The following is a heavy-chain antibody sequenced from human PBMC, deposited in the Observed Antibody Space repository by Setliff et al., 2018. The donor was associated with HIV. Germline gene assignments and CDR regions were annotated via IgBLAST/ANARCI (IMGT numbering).Heavy chain of an antibody. CDR1: GGSFRGSS. CDR2: FIQSGNT. J-gene: IGHJ6*02. D-gene: IGHD4-17*01. Sequence: SETLSLTCAVYGGSFRGSSWNWIRQAPGKGLEWIGAFIQSGNTTYSPSVRSRVTTSMDSSMNQFSLKLTSVAAADTGVYYCARGRKLTTSRTSFYYGLDVWGPGTTVTVSS. V-gene: IGHV4-34*01. CDR3: ARGRKLTTSRTSFYYGLDV.